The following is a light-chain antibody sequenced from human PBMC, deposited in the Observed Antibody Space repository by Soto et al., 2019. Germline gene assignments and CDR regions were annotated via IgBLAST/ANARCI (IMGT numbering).Light chain of an antibody. V-gene: IGLV2-8*01. Sequence: QSVLTQPASVSGSPGQSITISCAGTNSDIGAYNFVSWYQQLPGKAPKLMIYEVTKRPSGVPDRFSGSKSGNTASLTVSGLQAEDEADYYCSSYAGSNNLVFGGGTKLTVL. J-gene: IGLJ2*01. CDR3: SSYAGSNNLV. CDR1: NSDIGAYNF. CDR2: EVT.